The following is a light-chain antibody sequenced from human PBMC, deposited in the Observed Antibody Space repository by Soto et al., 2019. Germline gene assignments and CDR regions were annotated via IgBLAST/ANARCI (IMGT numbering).Light chain of an antibody. CDR2: DAS. CDR3: QQYETFSGT. J-gene: IGKJ1*01. V-gene: IGKV1-5*01. Sequence: DIQLTQSPSTLSASVGATVPDXCRASQSVSGWLAWYQQKPGEAPKLLIYDASALPRGVPSRFSGSGSGTKFTLTIASLQPDDFATYYCQQYETFSGTFGPGTKVDIK. CDR1: QSVSGW.